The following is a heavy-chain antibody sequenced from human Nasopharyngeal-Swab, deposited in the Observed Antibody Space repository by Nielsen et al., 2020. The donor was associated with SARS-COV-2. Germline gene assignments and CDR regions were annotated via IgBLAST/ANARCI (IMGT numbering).Heavy chain of an antibody. CDR2: ISSSSIYT. Sequence: GGSLRLSCAASGLTFSDYYMSWIRQAPGKGLEWVSYISSSSIYTNYADSVKGRFPISRDNAKNSLYLQMNRLRAEDTAVYYCARGTATGWFDPWGQGTLVTVSS. D-gene: IGHD4-17*01. J-gene: IGHJ5*02. CDR1: GLTFSDYY. CDR3: ARGTATGWFDP. V-gene: IGHV3-11*05.